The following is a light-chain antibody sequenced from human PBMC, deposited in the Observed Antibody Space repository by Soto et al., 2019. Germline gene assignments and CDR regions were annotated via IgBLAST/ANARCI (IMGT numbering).Light chain of an antibody. CDR1: QNVLSN. V-gene: IGKV3-15*01. J-gene: IGKJ5*01. CDR2: GAS. Sequence: EIVMTQSPATLSFSQLERSTVSFRASQNVLSNLAWYQQKPGQAPRLLIYGASTRATGLPARFSGSGSGTQFTLTISSLQSEDFAVYYCQQYNNWPITFGQGTRLEI. CDR3: QQYNNWPIT.